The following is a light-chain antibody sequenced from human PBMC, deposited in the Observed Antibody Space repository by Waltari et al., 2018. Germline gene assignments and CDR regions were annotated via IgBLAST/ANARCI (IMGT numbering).Light chain of an antibody. CDR3: NSFASSTTPYV. CDR2: DVT. V-gene: IGLV2-14*03. J-gene: IGLJ1*01. CDR1: SSDVGGYNY. Sequence: QSDLTQPASVSGSPGQSITISCTGTSSDVGGYNYVSWYQHHPGKAPKLMIYDVTKRPSGVSNRFSGSKSGNTASLTISGLQAEDEADYYCNSFASSTTPYVFGTGTKVTVL.